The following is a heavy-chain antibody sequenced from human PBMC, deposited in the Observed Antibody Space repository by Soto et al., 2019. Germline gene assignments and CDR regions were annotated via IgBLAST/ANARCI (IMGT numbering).Heavy chain of an antibody. J-gene: IGHJ6*02. CDR1: GFTFSSYG. V-gene: IGHV3-33*01. CDR3: ARGVDYGMDV. Sequence: QVQLVESGGGVVQPGRSLRLSCAASGFTFSSYGMHWVRQAPGKGLEWVAVIWYDGSNKYYADSVKGRFTISRDNSKNTLDLQMNRLRAEDTAVYYLARGVDYGMDVWGQGTTVTVSS. CDR2: IWYDGSNK.